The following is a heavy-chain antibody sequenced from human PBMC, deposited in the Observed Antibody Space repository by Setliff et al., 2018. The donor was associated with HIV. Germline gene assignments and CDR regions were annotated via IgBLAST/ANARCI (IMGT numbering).Heavy chain of an antibody. CDR3: ARTDYGGNSGGNYFDY. V-gene: IGHV1-18*01. Sequence: GASVKVSCKASGYTFTTYDITWVRQAPGQGLEWLGWISPYNGHTNFAQKFRGRVTMTTDTATSTAYMEVRSLRSDDTAVYYCARTDYGGNSGGNYFDYWGQGSLVTVSS. D-gene: IGHD4-17*01. J-gene: IGHJ4*02. CDR1: GYTFTTYD. CDR2: ISPYNGHT.